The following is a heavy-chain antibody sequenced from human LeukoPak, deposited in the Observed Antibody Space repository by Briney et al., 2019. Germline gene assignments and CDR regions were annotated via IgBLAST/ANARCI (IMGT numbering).Heavy chain of an antibody. D-gene: IGHD1-26*01. CDR2: ISLTGRT. CDR3: TRESGPYCPFGY. CDR1: GGSITSTNW. Sequence: SETLSLTCGVSGGSITSTNWWSWVHQPPGQGLEWIGEISLTGRTNYNPSLIGRVIMSLDESRNQLSLTLTSVTAAATAMYYCTRESGPYCPFGYWGQGTLVVVPS. V-gene: IGHV4-4*02. J-gene: IGHJ4*02.